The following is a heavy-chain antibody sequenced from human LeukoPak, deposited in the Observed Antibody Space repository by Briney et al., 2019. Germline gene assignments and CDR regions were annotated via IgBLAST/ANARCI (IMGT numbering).Heavy chain of an antibody. CDR1: GFSFSDYW. J-gene: IGHJ4*02. CDR3: ATLDY. V-gene: IGHV3-7*01. CDR2: IKEDGSEK. Sequence: GGSLRLSCAASGFSFSDYWMTWVRQAPGTGLEWVANIKEDGSEKYYLDSVKGRFTISRDNGKNSLYLQMNSLRAEDTAVYYCATLDYWGQGTLVTVSS.